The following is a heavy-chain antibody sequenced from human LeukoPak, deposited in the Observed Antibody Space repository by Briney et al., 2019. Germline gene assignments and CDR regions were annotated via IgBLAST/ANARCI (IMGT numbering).Heavy chain of an antibody. D-gene: IGHD6-19*01. CDR1: GGTFSSYA. Sequence: HAASVKVSCKASGGTFSSYAISWVRQAPGQGLEWMGGIIPIFGTANYAQKFQGRVTITADESTSTAYMELSSLRSEDTAVYYCAREEKYSLAVAPDYWGQGTLVTVSS. CDR3: AREEKYSLAVAPDY. J-gene: IGHJ4*02. CDR2: IIPIFGTA. V-gene: IGHV1-69*13.